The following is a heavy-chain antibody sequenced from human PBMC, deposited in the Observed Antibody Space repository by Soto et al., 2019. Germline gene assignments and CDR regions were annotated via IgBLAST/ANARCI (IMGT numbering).Heavy chain of an antibody. Sequence: EVQLVESGGGLVKPGGSLRLSCAASGFTFSSYSMNWVRQAPGKGLELVSSISSSRSYIYYADSVKGRFTISRDNAKNSLYLQMNSLRAEDTAGYCRARALIDGSGTPWCVYWGQGTPVTVSS. V-gene: IGHV3-21*01. D-gene: IGHD3-10*01. CDR2: ISSSRSYI. CDR3: ARALIDGSGTPWCVY. J-gene: IGHJ4*02. CDR1: GFTFSSYS.